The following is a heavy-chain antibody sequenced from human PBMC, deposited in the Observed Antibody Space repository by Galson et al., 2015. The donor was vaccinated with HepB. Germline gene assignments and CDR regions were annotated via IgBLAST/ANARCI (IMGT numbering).Heavy chain of an antibody. V-gene: IGHV3-9*01. J-gene: IGHJ4*02. Sequence: SLRLSCAASGFTFDDYAMHWVRQAPGEGLEWVSGINWNSGSIGYVDSVKGRFTISRDNAKNSLYLQMNSLRAEDTALYYCAKGRRKDYDFWSGYPYFDFWGQGTLVTVSS. D-gene: IGHD3-3*01. CDR3: AKGRRKDYDFWSGYPYFDF. CDR2: INWNSGSI. CDR1: GFTFDDYA.